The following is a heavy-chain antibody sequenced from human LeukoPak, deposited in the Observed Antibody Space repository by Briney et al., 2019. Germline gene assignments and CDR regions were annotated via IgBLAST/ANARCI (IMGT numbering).Heavy chain of an antibody. V-gene: IGHV1-2*02. Sequence: GASVKVCCKASGYTFTGYYMHWVRQAARQGLEWMGWINPNSGGTNYAQKFQGRVTMTRDTSISTAYMELSRLRSDDTAVYYCARGDSGYSYCDYWGQGTLVTVSS. CDR3: ARGDSGYSYCDY. J-gene: IGHJ4*02. CDR1: GYTFTGYY. D-gene: IGHD3-22*01. CDR2: INPNSGGT.